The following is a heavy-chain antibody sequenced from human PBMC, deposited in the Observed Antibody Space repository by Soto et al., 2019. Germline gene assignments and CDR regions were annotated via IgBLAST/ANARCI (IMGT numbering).Heavy chain of an antibody. V-gene: IGHV1-18*01. D-gene: IGHD2-2*01. Sequence: ASVKVSCKTSGYTFSNYGITWMRQAPGQPLEWLGWISLYSDGTNYAQKFQGRVSMTTDTSTTTAYMELRSLRSDDTAVYYCGRVVPGAEARFGPWGQGTLVTVSS. CDR1: GYTFSNYG. J-gene: IGHJ5*02. CDR2: ISLYSDGT. CDR3: GRVVPGAEARFGP.